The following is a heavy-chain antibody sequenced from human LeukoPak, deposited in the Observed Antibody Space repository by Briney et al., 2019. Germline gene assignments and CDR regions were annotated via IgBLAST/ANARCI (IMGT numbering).Heavy chain of an antibody. D-gene: IGHD2-21*02. CDR2: INHSGST. CDR3: ARAVVTTPLRSYNWFDP. Sequence: SETLSLTCAVYGGSFSGYYWSWIRQPPGKGLEWIGEINHSGSTNYNPSLKSRVTISVDTSKNQFSLKLSSVTAADTAVYYCARAVVTTPLRSYNWFDPWGQGTLVTVSS. V-gene: IGHV4-34*01. CDR1: GGSFSGYY. J-gene: IGHJ5*02.